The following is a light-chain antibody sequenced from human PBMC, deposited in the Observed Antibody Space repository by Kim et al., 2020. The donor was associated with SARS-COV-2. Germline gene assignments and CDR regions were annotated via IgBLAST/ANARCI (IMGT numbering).Light chain of an antibody. CDR2: GAS. J-gene: IGKJ2*01. CDR1: ESVSRSY. V-gene: IGKV3-20*01. CDR3: QQYGSSTGNT. Sequence: PGERATLSCRASESVSRSYLAWYQQKPGQAPRLLIYGASSRATGIPDRFSGSGSGTDFTLTISRLEPEDFAVYYCQQYGSSTGNTFGQGTKLEI.